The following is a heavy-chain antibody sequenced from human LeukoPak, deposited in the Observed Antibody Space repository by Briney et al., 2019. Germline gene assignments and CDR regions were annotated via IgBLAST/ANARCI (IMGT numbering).Heavy chain of an antibody. CDR2: IFDSGDT. CDR1: GGSISSGGYS. CDR3: ARGPIAAAGRSWDY. Sequence: SETLSLTCAVSGGSISSGGYSWSWIRQPPGKGLEWIGYIFDSGDTHYNPSLKSRVTMPIDRSQNQLSLKLSSVTAADTAVYYCARGPIAAAGRSWDYWGQGVLVTVSS. J-gene: IGHJ4*02. V-gene: IGHV4-30-2*01. D-gene: IGHD6-13*01.